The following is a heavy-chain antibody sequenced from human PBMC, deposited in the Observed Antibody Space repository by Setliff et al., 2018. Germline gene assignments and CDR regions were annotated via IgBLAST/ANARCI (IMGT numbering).Heavy chain of an antibody. CDR2: IKQDGSES. CDR1: GFTFSNYW. J-gene: IGHJ6*02. D-gene: IGHD5-18*01. Sequence: GGSLRLSCSASGFTFSNYWMTWVRQAPGKGLEWVANIKQDGSESYYVDSVKGRFTISRDNAKNSLYLQMNSLRVEDTAVYYCARDGGMGMVKGYYYGLDAWGPGTSVTVSS. CDR3: ARDGGMGMVKGYYYGLDA. V-gene: IGHV3-7*01.